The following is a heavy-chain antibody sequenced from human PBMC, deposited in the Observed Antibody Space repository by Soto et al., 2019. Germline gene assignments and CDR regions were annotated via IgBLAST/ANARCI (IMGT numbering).Heavy chain of an antibody. CDR2: IYYSGST. J-gene: IGHJ1*01. D-gene: IGHD6-13*01. CDR3: ARQIRAGTYYFQH. Sequence: QLQLQESGPGLVKPSETLSLTCTVSGGSISSSSYYWGWIRKPPGKGLEWIGSIYYSGSTYYNPSLKRRVTISVDTSKNQSSLKLSSVTAADTAVYYCARQIRAGTYYFQHWGQGTLVTVSS. CDR1: GGSISSSSYY. V-gene: IGHV4-39*01.